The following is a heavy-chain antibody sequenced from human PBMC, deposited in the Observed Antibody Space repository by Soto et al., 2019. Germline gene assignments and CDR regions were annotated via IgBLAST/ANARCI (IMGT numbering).Heavy chain of an antibody. V-gene: IGHV3-30*18. CDR1: GFTFSSYG. J-gene: IGHJ6*02. D-gene: IGHD6-19*01. CDR2: ISYDGSNK. CDR3: AKDRDSSGWYSYYYYSYAMDV. Sequence: GGSLRLSCAASGFTFSSYGMHWVRQAPGKGLEWVAVISYDGSNKYYADSVKGRFTISRDNSKNTLYLQMNSLRAEDTAVYYCAKDRDSSGWYSYYYYSYAMDVWGQGTTLTVSS.